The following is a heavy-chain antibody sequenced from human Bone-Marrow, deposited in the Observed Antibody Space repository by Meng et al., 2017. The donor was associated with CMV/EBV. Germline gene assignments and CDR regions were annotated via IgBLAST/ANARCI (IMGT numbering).Heavy chain of an antibody. CDR2: IYHSGRT. J-gene: IGHJ4*02. Sequence: SETLSLTCTVSGYSISSGYYWAWIRQPPGKGLEWIGSIYHSGRTYSNPSLKSRVTMSVDTSKNHFSLKLSSVNAADTATYFCGRVEQLVSDYWGQGMLVTVSP. V-gene: IGHV4-38-2*02. CDR3: GRVEQLVSDY. CDR1: GYSISSGYY. D-gene: IGHD6-6*01.